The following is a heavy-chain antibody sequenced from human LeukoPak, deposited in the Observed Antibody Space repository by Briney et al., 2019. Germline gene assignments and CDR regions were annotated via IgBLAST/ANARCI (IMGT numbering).Heavy chain of an antibody. CDR2: IYYSGST. Sequence: SETLSLTCTVSGGSISSYYWSWIRQPAGKGLEWIAYIYYSGSTSYNPSLKSRVTILVDTSNNQFSLKLSSVTAADTAVYYCARGPVADYWGQGTLVTVSS. CDR3: ARGPVADY. V-gene: IGHV4-59*08. CDR1: GGSISSYY. J-gene: IGHJ4*02.